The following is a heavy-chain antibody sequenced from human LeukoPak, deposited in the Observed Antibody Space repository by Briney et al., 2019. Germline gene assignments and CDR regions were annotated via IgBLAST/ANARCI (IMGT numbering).Heavy chain of an antibody. CDR2: INNSGSN. CDR3: ARVGDYGDFRIDS. V-gene: IGHV4-34*01. Sequence: PSGTLSLTCAVYGGSFSGYYWSWIRHPPGKGLEWIGQINNSGSNNYNPSLKTRSTISVDTSTNQFSLKLSSVAAADTAGYYCARVGDYGDFRIDSWGQGTLVTVSS. J-gene: IGHJ4*02. D-gene: IGHD4-17*01. CDR1: GGSFSGYY.